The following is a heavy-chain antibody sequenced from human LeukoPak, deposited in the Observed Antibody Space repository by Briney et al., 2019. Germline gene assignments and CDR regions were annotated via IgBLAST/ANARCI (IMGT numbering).Heavy chain of an antibody. CDR1: GFTFSSYA. Sequence: GGSLRLSCAASGFTFSSYAMSWVRQAPGKGLEWVSAISGSGGSTYYADSVKGRFTISRDNSKNTLYLQMSSLRAEDTAVYYCARMMTTVTTVDYYYYYGMDVWGQGTTVTVSS. V-gene: IGHV3-23*01. CDR3: ARMMTTVTTVDYYYYYGMDV. J-gene: IGHJ6*02. D-gene: IGHD4-11*01. CDR2: ISGSGGST.